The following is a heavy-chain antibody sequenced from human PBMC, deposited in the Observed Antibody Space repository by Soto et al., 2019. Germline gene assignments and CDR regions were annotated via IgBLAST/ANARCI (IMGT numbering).Heavy chain of an antibody. D-gene: IGHD3-3*01. V-gene: IGHV3-13*01. CDR2: IGTAGDT. CDR3: ARSDFWSGLSPRYFDL. Sequence: EVQLVESGGGLVQPGGSLRLSCAASGFTFSSYDMHWVRQATGKGLEWVSAIGTAGDTYYPGSVKGRFTISRENAKNSLYLQMNSLGAGDTAVYYCARSDFWSGLSPRYFDLWGRGTLVTVSS. J-gene: IGHJ2*01. CDR1: GFTFSSYD.